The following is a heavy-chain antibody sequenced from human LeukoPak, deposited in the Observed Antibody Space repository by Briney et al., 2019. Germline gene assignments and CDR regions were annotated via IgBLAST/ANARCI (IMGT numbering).Heavy chain of an antibody. CDR1: GFTFSSYA. V-gene: IGHV3-64*01. Sequence: GGSLRLSCAASGFTFSSYAMHWVRQAPGKGLEYVSAISSNGGTTYYANSVKGRFTISRDNSKNTLYLQMGSLRAEDMAVYCCARTSGYAMTYYYYYMDVWGKGTTVTVS. D-gene: IGHD5-12*01. CDR2: ISSNGGTT. J-gene: IGHJ6*03. CDR3: ARTSGYAMTYYYYYMDV.